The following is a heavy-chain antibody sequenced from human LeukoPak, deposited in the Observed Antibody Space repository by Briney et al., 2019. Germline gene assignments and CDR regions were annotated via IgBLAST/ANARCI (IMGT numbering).Heavy chain of an antibody. D-gene: IGHD6-6*01. CDR2: IYYSGST. J-gene: IGHJ6*03. V-gene: IGHV4-59*12. Sequence: SETLSLTCTVSGGSISSYYWSWIRQPPGKGLEWIGYIYYSGSTNYNPSLKSRVTISVDTSKNQFSLQLNSVTPEDTAVYYCASEVYGSSSLYDYYYMDVWGKGTTVTVSS. CDR3: ASEVYGSSSLYDYYYMDV. CDR1: GGSISSYY.